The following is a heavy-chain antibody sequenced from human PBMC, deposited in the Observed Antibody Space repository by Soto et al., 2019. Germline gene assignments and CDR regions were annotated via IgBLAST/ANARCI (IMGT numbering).Heavy chain of an antibody. V-gene: IGHV3-33*01. J-gene: IGHJ6*02. CDR3: AREGGIAMADGYYYYGMAV. CDR2: ILYDGSNK. CDR1: GFTFSSDG. Sequence: QVQLVDSGGGVVQPGRSLRLSCAASGFTFSSDGMHLVRQAPGKGLEWVAVILYDGSNKDCADSVKGRFTISRDNSKITLYLRMNRLSAEDTAVYYCAREGGIAMADGYYYYGMAVWGQGTTVTVS. D-gene: IGHD6-13*01.